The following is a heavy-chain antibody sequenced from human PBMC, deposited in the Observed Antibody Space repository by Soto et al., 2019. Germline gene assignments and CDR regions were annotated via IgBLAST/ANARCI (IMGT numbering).Heavy chain of an antibody. CDR1: GYTFTSYD. J-gene: IGHJ3*02. D-gene: IGHD5-18*01. V-gene: IGHV1-8*01. Sequence: ASVKVSCKASGYTFTSYDINWVRQATGQGLEWMGWMKPNSGNTGYAQKFQGRVTMTRNTSISTAYMELSSLRSEDTAVYYWARPRGYSYGDAFDIWGQGTMVTVSS. CDR3: ARPRGYSYGDAFDI. CDR2: MKPNSGNT.